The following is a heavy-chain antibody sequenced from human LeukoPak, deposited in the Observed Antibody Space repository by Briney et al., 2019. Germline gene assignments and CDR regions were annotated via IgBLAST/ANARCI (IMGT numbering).Heavy chain of an antibody. CDR1: GYTFTSYY. CDR3: ARDLLIGRFDP. J-gene: IGHJ5*02. V-gene: IGHV1-46*01. CDR2: INPSGGST. D-gene: IGHD3-16*01. Sequence: ASVKVSCKASGYTFTSYYMHWVRQAPGQGLEWMGIINPSGGSTSYAQKFQGRVTMTRDTSTSTVYMELGSLRSEDTAVYYCARDLLIGRFDPWGQGTLVTVSS.